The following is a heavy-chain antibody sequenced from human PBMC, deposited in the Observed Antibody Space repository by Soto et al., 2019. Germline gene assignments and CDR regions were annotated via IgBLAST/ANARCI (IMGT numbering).Heavy chain of an antibody. CDR3: ASLVRGVRGNWFDP. D-gene: IGHD3-10*02. CDR1: GGSISSYY. J-gene: IGHJ5*02. Sequence: PSETLSLTCTVSGGSISSYYWSWIRQPPGKGLEWIGYIYYSGSTNYNPSLRSRVTISVDTSKNQLSLKLSSVTAADTAVYYCASLVRGVRGNWFDPWGQGTLVTVSS. CDR2: IYYSGST. V-gene: IGHV4-59*01.